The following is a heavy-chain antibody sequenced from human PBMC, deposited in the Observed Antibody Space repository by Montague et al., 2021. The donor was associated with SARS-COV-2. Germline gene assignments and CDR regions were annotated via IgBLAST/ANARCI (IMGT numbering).Heavy chain of an antibody. V-gene: IGHV4-34*01. CDR3: TRDPITGTTGTIYNYYGMDV. J-gene: IGHJ6*02. CDR1: GGSFSGYY. Sequence: SETLTLTCAVYGGSFSGYYWSWIRQPPGKGLEWIGEINHSGSTNYNPSLKSRVTISGDMSKNQFSLNVSSVTAADTAVYYCTRDPITGTTGTIYNYYGMDVGGQGTTVTVSS. CDR2: INHSGST. D-gene: IGHD1-20*01.